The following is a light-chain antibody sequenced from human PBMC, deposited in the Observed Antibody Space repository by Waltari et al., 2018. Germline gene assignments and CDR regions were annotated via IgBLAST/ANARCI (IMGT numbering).Light chain of an antibody. CDR1: SGAIGHTAN. V-gene: IGLV2-14*03. CDR3: SSYTSSSTLYV. Sequence: QSALTQPASLSGSPGQTTTISCTATSGAIGHTANVTCYQQHQDKAHKVIIYYVSTPPSGVSNRFSGSKSGNTASLTISGLQAEDEADYFCSSYTSSSTLYVFGTGTKVTVL. CDR2: YVS. J-gene: IGLJ1*01.